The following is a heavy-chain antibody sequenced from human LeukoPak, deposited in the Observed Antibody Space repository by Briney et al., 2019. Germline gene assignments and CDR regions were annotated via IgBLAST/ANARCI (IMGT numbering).Heavy chain of an antibody. D-gene: IGHD3-3*01. Sequence: GGSLRLSCATSGFTFSDYAMHWVRQAPGKGLEWVAVLSYGGTNKYYADSVKGRFTISRDNSKNTMFLQMNSLRAEDTAVYHCARDRSGYANDAFDFWGQGTMVTVSS. CDR2: LSYGGTNK. CDR1: GFTFSDYA. J-gene: IGHJ3*01. V-gene: IGHV3-30-3*01. CDR3: ARDRSGYANDAFDF.